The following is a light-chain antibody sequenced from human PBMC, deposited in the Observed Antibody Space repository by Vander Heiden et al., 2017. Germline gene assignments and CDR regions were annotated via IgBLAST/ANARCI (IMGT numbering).Light chain of an antibody. CDR1: KLGDKY. Sequence: SYELTQPPSVSVSPGQTASITCSGDKLGDKYACWYQQKPGQSPVLVIYQDSKRPSRIPERFSGSNSGNTATLTISGTQAMDEADYYCQAWDSSTLVVFGGGTKLTVL. CDR3: QAWDSSTLVV. J-gene: IGLJ2*01. CDR2: QDS. V-gene: IGLV3-1*01.